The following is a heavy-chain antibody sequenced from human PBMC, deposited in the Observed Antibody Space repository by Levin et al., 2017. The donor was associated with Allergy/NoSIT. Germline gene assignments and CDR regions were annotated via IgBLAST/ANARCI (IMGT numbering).Heavy chain of an antibody. Sequence: GGSLRLSCAASGFTFSSYEMNWVRRAPGMGLEWVSYISSTGSTIYSADSVKGRFTISRDNAKNSLYLHMNSLRAEDTAVYYCARQIGNFWSGDNYFDCWGQGNLVTVSS. CDR1: GFTFSSYE. CDR3: ARQIGNFWSGDNYFDC. D-gene: IGHD3-3*01. J-gene: IGHJ4*02. V-gene: IGHV3-48*03. CDR2: ISSTGSTI.